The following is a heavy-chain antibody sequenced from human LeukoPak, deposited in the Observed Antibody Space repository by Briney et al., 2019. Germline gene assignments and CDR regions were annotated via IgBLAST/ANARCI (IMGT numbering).Heavy chain of an antibody. J-gene: IGHJ4*02. CDR3: ARDRYSEHSKRYYFDQ. D-gene: IGHD6-13*01. V-gene: IGHV1-18*01. CDR1: GYTFTSYG. Sequence: ASVKVSCKASGYTFTSYGISWVRQAPGQGLEWMGWITTYNGNTNYAQKLQGRVTMTTDTSTSTAYMELRSLRSDDTAVYYCARDRYSEHSKRYYFDQWGQGTLVTVSS. CDR2: ITTYNGNT.